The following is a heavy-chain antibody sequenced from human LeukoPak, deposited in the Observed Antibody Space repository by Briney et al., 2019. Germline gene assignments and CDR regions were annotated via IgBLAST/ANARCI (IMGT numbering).Heavy chain of an antibody. CDR3: VRGYGGNHHPLLDY. CDR1: GFTFSSYA. J-gene: IGHJ4*02. CDR2: ISYDGSNK. D-gene: IGHD4-23*01. Sequence: PGRSLRLSCAASGFTFSSYAMHWVRQAPGKGLEWVAVISYDGSNKYYADSVKGRFTISRDNAKNTLYLQMNSLRAEDTAVYYCVRGYGGNHHPLLDYWGQGTLVTVSS. V-gene: IGHV3-30-3*01.